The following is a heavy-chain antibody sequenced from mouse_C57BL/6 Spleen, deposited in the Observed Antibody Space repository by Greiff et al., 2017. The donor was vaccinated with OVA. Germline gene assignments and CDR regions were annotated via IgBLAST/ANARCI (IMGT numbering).Heavy chain of an antibody. CDR3: ARSHAWFAY. Sequence: QVQLQQSGAELVKPGASVKLSCKASGYTFTSYWMQWVKQRPGQGLEWIGEIDPSDSYTNYNQKFKGKATLTVDTSSSTAYMQLSSLTSEDSAVYYCARSHAWFAYWGQGTLVTVSA. V-gene: IGHV1-50*01. CDR2: IDPSDSYT. J-gene: IGHJ3*01. CDR1: GYTFTSYW.